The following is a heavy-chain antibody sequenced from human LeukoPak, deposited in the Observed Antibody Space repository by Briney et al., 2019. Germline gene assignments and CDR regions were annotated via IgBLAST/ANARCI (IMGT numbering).Heavy chain of an antibody. CDR3: AKDIGAYAFDY. CDR1: GFTFEDYA. CDR2: ISGDGSST. Sequence: QPGGSLRLSCAASGFTFEDYAMHWVRQPPGKGLEWVSLISGDGSSTYYADSVKGRFTFSRDNSKNSLYLQMSSLRTEDTALYYCAKDIGAYAFDYWGQGTLVTVSS. V-gene: IGHV3-43*02. D-gene: IGHD5-12*01. J-gene: IGHJ4*02.